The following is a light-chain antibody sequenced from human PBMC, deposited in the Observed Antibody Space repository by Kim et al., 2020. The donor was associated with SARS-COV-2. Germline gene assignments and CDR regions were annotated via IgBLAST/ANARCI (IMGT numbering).Light chain of an antibody. CDR3: QKYDSVTWT. CDR1: QDIRNH. J-gene: IGKJ1*01. CDR2: AAS. Sequence: DIQMTQSPSSLSASVGDRVTITCRASQDIRNHLAWYQQRPGKVPKLLIYAASALHSGVPSRFGGSGSGTDFTLTITSLQPEDVATDYGQKYDSVTWTFGPGTKVDIK. V-gene: IGKV1-27*01.